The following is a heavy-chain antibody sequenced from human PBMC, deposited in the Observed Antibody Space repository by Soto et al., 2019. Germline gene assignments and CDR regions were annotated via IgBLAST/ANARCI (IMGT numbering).Heavy chain of an antibody. Sequence: QVQLQESGPGLVKPSGTLSLTCAVSSGSISSSNWWSWVRQPPGKGLEWIGEIYHSGSTNYNPSLKTRVTISVDKSKNQCSLKLSSVTAADTAVYYCARDRGGVATTYYYYYRDVWGKGTTVTVSS. D-gene: IGHD5-12*01. J-gene: IGHJ6*03. V-gene: IGHV4-4*02. CDR2: IYHSGST. CDR1: SGSISSSNW. CDR3: ARDRGGVATTYYYYYRDV.